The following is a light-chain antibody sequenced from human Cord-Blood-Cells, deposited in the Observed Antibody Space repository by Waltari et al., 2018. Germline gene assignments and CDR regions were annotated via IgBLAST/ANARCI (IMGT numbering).Light chain of an antibody. CDR1: SRDVGGYNS. CDR3: SSYTSSSTLV. J-gene: IGLJ2*01. Sequence: QSALTQPASVSGSPGQSITISCTGTSRDVGGYNSVSWYQQHPGKAPKLMIYEVSNRPSGVSNCFSGSKSGNTASLTISGLQAEDEADYYCSSYTSSSTLVFGGGTKLTVL. CDR2: EVS. V-gene: IGLV2-14*01.